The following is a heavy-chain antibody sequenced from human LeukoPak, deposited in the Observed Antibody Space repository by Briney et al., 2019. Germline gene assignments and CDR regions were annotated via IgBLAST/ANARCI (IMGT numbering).Heavy chain of an antibody. CDR3: AKSLLGSTDDAFDI. CDR2: ISYSGST. CDR1: GGSISSYY. V-gene: IGHV4-59*04. Sequence: PSETLSLTCTVSGGSISSYYWSWIRQPPGKGLECIGYISYSGSTYYNPSLRSRVTISVDTSKNQFSLKLSSVTAADTAVYYCAKSLLGSTDDAFDIWGQGTMVTVSS. D-gene: IGHD2-2*03. J-gene: IGHJ3*02.